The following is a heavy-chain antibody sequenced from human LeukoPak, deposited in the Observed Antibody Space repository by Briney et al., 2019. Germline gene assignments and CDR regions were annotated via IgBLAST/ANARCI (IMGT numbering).Heavy chain of an antibody. CDR1: GFTFSAYW. CDR3: ARSEAVTWSFDL. Sequence: GGSLRLSCAASGFTFSAYWMHCVRQAPGKGLVWVSRLNTDGSDTRYADSVQGRFTISRDNAKNTLYLQMNSLRAEDTAVYYCARSEAVTWSFDLWGRGTLVTVSS. CDR2: LNTDGSDT. J-gene: IGHJ2*01. D-gene: IGHD6-19*01. V-gene: IGHV3-74*01.